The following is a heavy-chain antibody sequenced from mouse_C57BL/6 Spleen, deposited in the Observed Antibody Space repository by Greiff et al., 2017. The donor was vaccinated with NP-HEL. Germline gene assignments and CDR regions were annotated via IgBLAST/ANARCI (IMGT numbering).Heavy chain of an antibody. V-gene: IGHV14-4*01. CDR3: TPYSDYFDY. J-gene: IGHJ2*01. CDR2: IDPENGDT. Sequence: EVMLVESGAELVRPGASVKLSCTASGFNIKDDYMHWVKQRPEQGLEWIGWIDPENGDTEYASKFQGKATITADTSSNTAYLQLSSLTSEDTAVYYCTPYSDYFDYWGQGTTLTVSS. CDR1: GFNIKDDY. D-gene: IGHD2-10*01.